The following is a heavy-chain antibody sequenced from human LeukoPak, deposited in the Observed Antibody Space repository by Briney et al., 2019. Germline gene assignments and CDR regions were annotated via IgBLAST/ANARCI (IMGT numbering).Heavy chain of an antibody. V-gene: IGHV3-30*02. CDR2: IWSDGSNK. Sequence: GGSLRLSCAASGITFSTSGMHWVRQAPGKGLEWVAFIWSDGSNKYHADSVKGRFTISRDNSKNTLYLQMNSLRAEDTAIYYCAKTSRVNSAYDSPFDYWGQGTLVTVSS. J-gene: IGHJ4*02. CDR1: GITFSTSG. CDR3: AKTSRVNSAYDSPFDY. D-gene: IGHD5-12*01.